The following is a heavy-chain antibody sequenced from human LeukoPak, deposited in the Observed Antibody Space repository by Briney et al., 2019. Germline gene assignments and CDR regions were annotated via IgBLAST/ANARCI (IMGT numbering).Heavy chain of an antibody. V-gene: IGHV3-33*01. Sequence: PGGSLRLSCAASGFSFSNYGMHWVRQAPGKGLEWVAVIWYDGSNKYYADSVKGRFTISRDNSKNTLYVQMSSLRAEDTAVYYWARGRDYYDTNPFYWHFDLWGRGTLVTVSS. D-gene: IGHD3-22*01. J-gene: IGHJ2*01. CDR3: ARGRDYYDTNPFYWHFDL. CDR1: GFSFSNYG. CDR2: IWYDGSNK.